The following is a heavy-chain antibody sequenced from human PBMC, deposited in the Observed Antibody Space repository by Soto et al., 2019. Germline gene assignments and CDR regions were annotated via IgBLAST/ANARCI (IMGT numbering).Heavy chain of an antibody. CDR1: GYIFSDYD. D-gene: IGHD6-19*01. V-gene: IGHV1-18*01. Sequence: QVQLVQSGAEVKKPGASVKVSCKASGYIFSDYDITWVRQTPGQGLEWMGRINGYNGNTIHAQKFQGRVTLTTDTSTGTAYMELRSLRSDDAAVYYCARRKTVAATGDVDYWGQGTLVTVSS. J-gene: IGHJ4*02. CDR3: ARRKTVAATGDVDY. CDR2: INGYNGNT.